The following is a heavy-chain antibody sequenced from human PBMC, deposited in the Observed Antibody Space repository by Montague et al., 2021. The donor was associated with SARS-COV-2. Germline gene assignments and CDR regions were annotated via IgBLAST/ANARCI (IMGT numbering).Heavy chain of an antibody. CDR2: IYSSGSST. CDR1: GFTFSSYA. V-gene: IGHV3-23*03. D-gene: IGHD6-19*01. J-gene: IGHJ4*02. CDR3: AKDSSGWYVDYFDY. Sequence: SLRLSCAASGFTFSSYAMSWVRQAPGKGLEWVSVIYSSGSSTYYADSVKGRFTISRDNSKNTLYLQMNSLRAEDTAVYYCAKDSSGWYVDYFDYWGQGTLVTVSS.